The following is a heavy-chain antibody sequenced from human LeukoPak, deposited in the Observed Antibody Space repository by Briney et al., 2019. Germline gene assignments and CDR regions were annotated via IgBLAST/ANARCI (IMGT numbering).Heavy chain of an antibody. V-gene: IGHV4-39*01. J-gene: IGHJ6*03. D-gene: IGHD2-15*01. CDR2: IYYSGST. Sequence: KASETLSLTCTVSGGSISSSSYYWGWIRQPPGKGLEWIGSIYYSGSTYYNPSLQSRVTISVDTSKNQFSLKLNSVTAADTAVYYCASFYCSGGSCYQYFSYYYMDVWGKGTTVTISS. CDR3: ASFYCSGGSCYQYFSYYYMDV. CDR1: GGSISSSSYY.